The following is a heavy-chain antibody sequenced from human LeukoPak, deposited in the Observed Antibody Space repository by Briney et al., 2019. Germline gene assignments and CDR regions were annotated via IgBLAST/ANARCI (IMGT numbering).Heavy chain of an antibody. CDR1: GYDFSKFG. CDR3: ARAVLVQINRRGGHRFYHYYMDV. Sequence: GASVKVSCMTSGYDFSKFGLTWVRQAPGQGLEWMGWVSAYNGNTNYAQKVQGRVTMTTDTSTSTAYMELRSLRPDDTGIYFCARAVLVQINRRGGHRFYHYYMDVWGIGTTVTVSS. D-gene: IGHD6-13*01. CDR2: VSAYNGNT. V-gene: IGHV1-18*01. J-gene: IGHJ6*03.